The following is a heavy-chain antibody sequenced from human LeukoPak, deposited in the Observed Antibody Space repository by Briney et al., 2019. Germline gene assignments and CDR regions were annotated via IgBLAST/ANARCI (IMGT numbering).Heavy chain of an antibody. CDR2: IWYDGSNK. J-gene: IGHJ4*02. CDR3: AGDRATSYFDY. V-gene: IGHV3-33*01. D-gene: IGHD1-26*01. CDR1: GFTFRSHG. Sequence: GGPLRLSCAASGFTFRSHGMHWVRQAPGKGLEWVAFIWYDGSNKYYTDSAKGRFTISRDNSKNTLYLQMNSLRAEDTAVYYCAGDRATSYFDYWGQGALVTISS.